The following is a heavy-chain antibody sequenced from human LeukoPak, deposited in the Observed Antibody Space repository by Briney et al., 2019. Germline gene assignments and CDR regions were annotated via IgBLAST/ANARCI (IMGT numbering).Heavy chain of an antibody. Sequence: SETLSLTCTVSGGSISNKYWSWIRQPPGKGLEWIGYIYYSGNTNYNPSLKSRVTILVDTSKNQVSLKLSSVTAADTAVYYCARTYYDYVWGSYRYNYYYMDVWGKGTTVTISS. J-gene: IGHJ6*03. CDR3: ARTYYDYVWGSYRYNYYYMDV. CDR2: IYYSGNT. V-gene: IGHV4-59*01. CDR1: GGSISNKY. D-gene: IGHD3-16*02.